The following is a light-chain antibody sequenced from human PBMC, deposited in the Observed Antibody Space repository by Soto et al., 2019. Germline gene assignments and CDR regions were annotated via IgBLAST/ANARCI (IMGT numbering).Light chain of an antibody. CDR1: QSVISSY. CDR3: QQYGSSPRT. V-gene: IGKV3-20*01. CDR2: GTS. J-gene: IGKJ1*01. Sequence: EIGLTQSPGTLSLSPGERATLSCRASQSVISSYLAWYQQKSGQAPRLLIYGTSSRATGIPDRFSGSGSGSDVTLTISRLEPEDFAVYYCQQYGSSPRTFGQGTKVEIK.